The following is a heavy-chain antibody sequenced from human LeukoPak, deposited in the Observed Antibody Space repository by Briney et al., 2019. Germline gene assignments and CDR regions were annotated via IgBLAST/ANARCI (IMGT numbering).Heavy chain of an antibody. D-gene: IGHD5/OR15-5a*01. CDR3: AKDVSGSIDS. CDR2: IIGDGGRT. V-gene: IGHV3-43*02. J-gene: IGHJ4*02. Sequence: TGGSLRLSCAASGFIFSDYNMHWFRQVPGKGLEWVSIIIGDGGRTSYAHSVKGRVTISRDNSKNSLYLQMNSLRPEDPAFYYCAKDVSGSIDSWGQGTLVTVSS. CDR1: GFIFSDYN.